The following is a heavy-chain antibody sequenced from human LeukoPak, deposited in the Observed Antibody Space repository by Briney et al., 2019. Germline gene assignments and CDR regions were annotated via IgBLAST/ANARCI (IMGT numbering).Heavy chain of an antibody. CDR3: ARRITMVRGVTTDNWFDP. D-gene: IGHD3-10*01. J-gene: IGHJ5*02. V-gene: IGHV1-69*01. CDR2: IFPIFGAA. Sequence: ASVKVSCKASGGTFSSYAISWVRQAPGQGLEWMGGIFPIFGAANYAQKFQGRVTITADESTSTAYMELTSLRSEDTAVYYCARRITMVRGVTTDNWFDPWGQGTLVTVSS. CDR1: GGTFSSYA.